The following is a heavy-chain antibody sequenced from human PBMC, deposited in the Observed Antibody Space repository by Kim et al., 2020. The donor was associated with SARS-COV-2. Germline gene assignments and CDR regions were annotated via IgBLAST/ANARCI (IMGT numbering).Heavy chain of an antibody. V-gene: IGHV3-11*06. J-gene: IGHJ4*02. D-gene: IGHD3-22*01. Sequence: DSVRGRFTISRDDAKNSVFLQMSSLRAEDTAVYYCTRDALGTSGFYYWFDYWGQGTLVTVSS. CDR3: TRDALGTSGFYYWFDY.